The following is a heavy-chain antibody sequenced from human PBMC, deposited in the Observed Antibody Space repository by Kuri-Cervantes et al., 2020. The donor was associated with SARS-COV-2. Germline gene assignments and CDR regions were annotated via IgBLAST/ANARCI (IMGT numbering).Heavy chain of an antibody. D-gene: IGHD2-21*01. V-gene: IGHV3-30-3*01. J-gene: IGHJ4*02. Sequence: GESLKISCAASEFTFNNYAMHWVRQTPGEGLEWVAITSYDGTSKYYADSVKGRFTISRDNSKNTLYLQMNNLRGDDTAVYFCARGRVGVQDFWGQGTLVTVSS. CDR1: EFTFNNYA. CDR3: ARGRVGVQDF. CDR2: TSYDGTSK.